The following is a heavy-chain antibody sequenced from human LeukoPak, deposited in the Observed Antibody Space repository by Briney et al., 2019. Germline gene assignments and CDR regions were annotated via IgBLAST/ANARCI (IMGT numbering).Heavy chain of an antibody. D-gene: IGHD2-21*02. CDR2: IYHAGNT. V-gene: IGHV4-4*02. CDR1: GFSVTENHF. Sequence: EASETLSLTCAVSGFSVTENHFWSWVRQPPGAGLEWIGEIYHAGNTDSNPSLKSRVTISIDKSKTQVSLSLRSLTAADTAVYYCARHCSGDCYRAFDYWGQGISVTVSS. J-gene: IGHJ4*02. CDR3: ARHCSGDCYRAFDY.